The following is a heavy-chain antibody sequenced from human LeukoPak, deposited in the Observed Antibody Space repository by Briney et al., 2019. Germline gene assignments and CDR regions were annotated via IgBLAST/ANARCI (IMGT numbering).Heavy chain of an antibody. V-gene: IGHV3-49*04. Sequence: GGSLRLSCTASGFTFGDYAVSWVRQAPGKGLEWIGFIRSTPYGGTTEYAASVKDRFSFSRADSKGIAYLQMNSLKAEDTAVYFCTRAVRLRLGKLAANYRFYAMDVWGKGTTVTVSS. CDR1: GFTFGDYA. D-gene: IGHD3-16*01. CDR3: TRAVRLRLGKLAANYRFYAMDV. J-gene: IGHJ6*04. CDR2: IRSTPYGGTT.